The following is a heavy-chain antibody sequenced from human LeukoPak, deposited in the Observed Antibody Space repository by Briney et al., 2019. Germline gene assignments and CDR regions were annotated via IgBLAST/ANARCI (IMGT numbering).Heavy chain of an antibody. J-gene: IGHJ3*02. CDR1: GGSISSGGYH. Sequence: SQTLSLTCTVSGGSISSGGYHWSWIRQHPGKGLEWIGYIYYSGSTYYNPSLKSRVTISVDTSKNQFSLKLSSVTAADTAVYYCARAGYCSSTSCPASAFDIWGQGTMVTVSS. D-gene: IGHD2-2*01. V-gene: IGHV4-31*03. CDR2: IYYSGST. CDR3: ARAGYCSSTSCPASAFDI.